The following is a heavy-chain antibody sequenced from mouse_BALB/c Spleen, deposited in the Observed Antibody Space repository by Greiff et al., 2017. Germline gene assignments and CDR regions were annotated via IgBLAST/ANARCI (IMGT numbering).Heavy chain of an antibody. CDR2: IYPGDGDT. CDR3: LYDFDY. V-gene: IGHV1-82*01. J-gene: IGHJ2*01. D-gene: IGHD2-14*01. Sequence: VQLQQSGPELVKPGASVKISCKASGYAFSSSWMNWVKQRPGQGLEWIGRIYPGDGDTNYNGKFKGKATLTADKSSSTAYMQLSSLTSVDSAVCFCLYDFDYWGQGTTLTVSS. CDR1: GYAFSSSW.